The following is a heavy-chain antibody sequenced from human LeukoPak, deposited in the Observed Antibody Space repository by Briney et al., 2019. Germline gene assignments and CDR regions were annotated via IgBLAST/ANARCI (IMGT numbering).Heavy chain of an antibody. CDR3: ARDRGPSYCSSTTCRTLDW. Sequence: ASGKVSCKASGYTFTSYGISRVRQAPRHGLEWMGWISAYNSNTNYAQKLQGRVTMTTDTSTSTAYMELRSLRSDDTAVYYCARDRGPSYCSSTTCRTLDWWGQGTLVTVSS. CDR1: GYTFTSYG. J-gene: IGHJ4*02. CDR2: ISAYNSNT. D-gene: IGHD2-2*01. V-gene: IGHV1-18*01.